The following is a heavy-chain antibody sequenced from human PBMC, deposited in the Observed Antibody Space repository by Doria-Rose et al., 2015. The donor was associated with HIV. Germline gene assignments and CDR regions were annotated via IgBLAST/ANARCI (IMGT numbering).Heavy chain of an antibody. CDR3: ATGVTLDY. Sequence: VQLVQSGGGLVRPGGSLRLSCATSGFTVSSHRINWVRQAPGKGLEWVSSISSTSAYINYADSVTGRFTISRDNARNSLYLQMDSLRAEDTAIYYCATGVTLDYWGQGTLVTVSS. CDR1: GFTVSSHR. D-gene: IGHD3-10*01. CDR2: ISSTSAYI. J-gene: IGHJ4*02. V-gene: IGHV3-21*01.